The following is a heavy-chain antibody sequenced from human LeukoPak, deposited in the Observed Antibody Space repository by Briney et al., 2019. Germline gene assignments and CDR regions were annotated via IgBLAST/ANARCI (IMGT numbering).Heavy chain of an antibody. Sequence: GVSVKVSCKASGGTFSSYAISWVRQAPGQGLEWMGGIIPIFGTANYAQKFQGRVTITADESTSTAYMELSSLRSEDTAVYYCARDRGSLVYGYFDYWGQGTLVTVSS. J-gene: IGHJ4*02. CDR1: GGTFSSYA. D-gene: IGHD2-8*01. CDR3: ARDRGSLVYGYFDY. V-gene: IGHV1-69*13. CDR2: IIPIFGTA.